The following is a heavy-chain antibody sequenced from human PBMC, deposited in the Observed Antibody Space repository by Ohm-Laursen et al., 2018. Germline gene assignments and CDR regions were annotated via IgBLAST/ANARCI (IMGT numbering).Heavy chain of an antibody. D-gene: IGHD3-10*01. CDR1: GFTLGDYS. J-gene: IGHJ4*02. CDR3: AKGGGGDHGY. Sequence: SLRLSCAASGFTLGDYSMSWFRQVPGKGLEWVSGIWESGDGTYYADSVKGRFTISRDNSKSTLYLQMNSLRAEDTAVYYCAKGGGGDHGYWGQGTLVTVSS. CDR2: IWESGDGT. V-gene: IGHV3-23*01.